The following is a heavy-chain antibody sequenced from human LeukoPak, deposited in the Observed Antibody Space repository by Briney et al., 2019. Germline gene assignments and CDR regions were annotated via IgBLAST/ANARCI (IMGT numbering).Heavy chain of an antibody. CDR2: INPNSGGT. D-gene: IGHD2-15*01. J-gene: IGHJ6*02. V-gene: IGHV1-2*02. CDR1: GYTFTSYY. CDR3: ARVRPGWFYGMDV. Sequence: ASVKVSCKASGYTFTSYYMHWVRQAPGQGLEWMGWINPNSGGTNYAQKFQGRVTMTRDTSISTAYMELSRLRSDDTAVYYCARVRPGWFYGMDVWGQGTTVTVSS.